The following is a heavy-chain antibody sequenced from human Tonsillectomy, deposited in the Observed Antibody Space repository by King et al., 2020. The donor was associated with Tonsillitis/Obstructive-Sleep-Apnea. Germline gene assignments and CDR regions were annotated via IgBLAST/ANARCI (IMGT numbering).Heavy chain of an antibody. D-gene: IGHD1-7*01. Sequence: VQLVQSGTEVKKPGASVKVSCKASGYTFTTYDINWVRQATGQGLEWMGWMNPNSGNTGYAQKFQGRVTMTRNTSISTAYMELSSLRSEDTAVYYCASRQLTGTSYNWFEPWGQGTLVTVSS. V-gene: IGHV1-8*01. CDR2: MNPNSGNT. CDR1: GYTFTTYD. J-gene: IGHJ5*02. CDR3: ASRQLTGTSYNWFEP.